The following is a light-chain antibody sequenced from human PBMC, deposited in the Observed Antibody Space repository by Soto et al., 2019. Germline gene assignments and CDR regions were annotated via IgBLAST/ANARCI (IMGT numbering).Light chain of an antibody. CDR3: QQLNSYLSIT. V-gene: IGKV1-9*01. Sequence: IQLTQSPSSLSASVGDRVTITCRASQGISSYLAWYQQKPGKAPKLLIYAASTLQSGVPSRFSGSGSGTEFTLTISSLQPEDFATYYCQQLNSYLSITFGQGTRLEIK. CDR2: AAS. J-gene: IGKJ5*01. CDR1: QGISSY.